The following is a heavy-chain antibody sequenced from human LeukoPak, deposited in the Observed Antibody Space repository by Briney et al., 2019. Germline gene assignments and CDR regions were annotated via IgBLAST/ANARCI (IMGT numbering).Heavy chain of an antibody. V-gene: IGHV4-61*02. J-gene: IGHJ4*02. Sequence: SETLSLTCTVSGGSISSGTYYWTWIRQPAGKGLEWIGRIHSSGTANYNPSLNSRVNLLLDTSKNQFSLSLNSVPAADTAVYYCARAEDPRRYSGYDSHYYFDSWGQGTLVTVSS. CDR1: GGSISSGTYY. CDR3: ARAEDPRRYSGYDSHYYFDS. D-gene: IGHD5-12*01. CDR2: IHSSGTA.